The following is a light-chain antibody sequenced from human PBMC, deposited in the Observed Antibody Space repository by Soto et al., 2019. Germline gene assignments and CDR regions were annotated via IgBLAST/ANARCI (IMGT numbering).Light chain of an antibody. V-gene: IGKV1-5*01. J-gene: IGKJ4*01. CDR2: EAS. CDR3: VQHYSYPLT. CDR1: QSVSNR. Sequence: DIQMTQSPSTLSASVGDRVTITCLASQSVSNRLAWYQQKPGKAPERLIYEASVLQSGVPSRFSGSGSGTEFTLTVSSLQPEDFATYYCVQHYSYPLTFGGGTKVDIK.